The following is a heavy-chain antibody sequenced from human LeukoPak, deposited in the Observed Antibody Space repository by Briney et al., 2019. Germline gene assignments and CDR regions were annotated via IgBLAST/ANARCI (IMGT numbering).Heavy chain of an antibody. D-gene: IGHD4-17*01. V-gene: IGHV1-69*02. CDR1: GGTFSSYT. CDR3: ARPLGDTKYYYYYMDV. Sequence: SVKVSCKASGGTFSSYTISWVRQAPGQGLEWMGRIIPILGIANYAQKFQGRVTITADKSTSTAYMELSSLRAEDTAVYYCARPLGDTKYYYYYMDVWGKGTTVTVSS. J-gene: IGHJ6*03. CDR2: IIPILGIA.